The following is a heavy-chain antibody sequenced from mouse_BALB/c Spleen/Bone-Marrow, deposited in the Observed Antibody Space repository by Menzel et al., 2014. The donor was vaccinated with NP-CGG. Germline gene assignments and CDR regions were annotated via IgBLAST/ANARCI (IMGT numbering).Heavy chain of an antibody. V-gene: IGHV1-14*01. CDR3: AKGGNYRYDFDY. CDR1: GYTFTSSV. Sequence: VQLKQSGPELVKPGASVKMSCKASGYTFTSSVMHWVKQKPGQGLEWIGCFNPYNDGSKYNEKFKGKATLTSDKSSSTAYVELSSLTSEDSAVYYCAKGGNYRYDFDYWGQGTPLTVSS. D-gene: IGHD2-14*01. J-gene: IGHJ2*01. CDR2: FNPYNDGS.